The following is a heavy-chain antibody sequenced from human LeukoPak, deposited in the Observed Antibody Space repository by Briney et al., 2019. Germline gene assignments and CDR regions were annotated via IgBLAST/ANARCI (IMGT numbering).Heavy chain of an antibody. V-gene: IGHV4-4*02. CDR1: GGSISSSNW. CDR2: IYHSGST. Sequence: TSETLSLTCAVSGGSISSSNWWSWVRQPPGKGLEWIGEIYHSGSTNYNPSLKSRVTISVDKSKNQFSLKLSSVTAADTAVYYCARDTDRAVDEIGSVMDVWGKGTTVTVSS. D-gene: IGHD5-12*01. CDR3: ARDTDRAVDEIGSVMDV. J-gene: IGHJ6*04.